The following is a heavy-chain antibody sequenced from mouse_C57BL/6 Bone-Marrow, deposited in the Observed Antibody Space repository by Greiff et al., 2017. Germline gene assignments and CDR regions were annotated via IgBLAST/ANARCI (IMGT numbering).Heavy chain of an antibody. Sequence: QVQLKESGAELVRPGASVTLSCKASGYTFTDYEMHWVKQTPVHGLEWIGAIDPETGGTAYNQKFKGKAILTADKSSSTAYMELRSLTSEDSAVYYCTRFWDWGQGTLVTVSA. J-gene: IGHJ3*01. CDR2: IDPETGGT. CDR1: GYTFTDYE. CDR3: TRFWD. V-gene: IGHV1-15*01.